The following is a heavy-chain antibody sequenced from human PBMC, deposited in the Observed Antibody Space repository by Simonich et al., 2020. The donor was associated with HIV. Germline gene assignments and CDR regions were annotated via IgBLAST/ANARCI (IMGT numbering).Heavy chain of an antibody. D-gene: IGHD3-22*01. CDR1: GGSLSGHY. CDR3: ARSPYYYDISGDLDY. J-gene: IGHJ4*02. CDR2: IHHRRHP. V-gene: IGHV4-34*01. Sequence: QVKLQQWGAGLLKPSETLTLSCAVYGGSLSGHYWSWVSQPPGKGREWMGEIHHRRHPTYNPSLKTRVTISLDTSKNQFSLKLSSVTAADTAVYYCARSPYYYDISGDLDYWGQGTLVTVSS.